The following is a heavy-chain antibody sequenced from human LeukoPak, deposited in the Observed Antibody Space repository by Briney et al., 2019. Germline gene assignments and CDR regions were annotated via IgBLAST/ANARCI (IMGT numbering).Heavy chain of an antibody. CDR2: IIPILGIA. J-gene: IGHJ6*02. Sequence: GASVKVSCKASGGTFSSYAISWVRQAPGQGLDWMGRIIPILGIANYAQKFQGRVTITADKSTSTAYMELSSLRSEDTAVYYCARSNSSWIYYYYGMDVWGQGTTVTVSS. D-gene: IGHD6-13*01. CDR1: GGTFSSYA. V-gene: IGHV1-69*04. CDR3: ARSNSSWIYYYYGMDV.